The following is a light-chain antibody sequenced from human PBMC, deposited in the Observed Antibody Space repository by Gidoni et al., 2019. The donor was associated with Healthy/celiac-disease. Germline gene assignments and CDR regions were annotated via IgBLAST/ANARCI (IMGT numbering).Light chain of an antibody. J-gene: IGKJ3*01. CDR3: LQDYNYPFT. V-gene: IGKV1-6*01. CDR2: AAS. Sequence: STGDRVTITCRASQGIRNDLGWYQQKPGKAPNLLIYAASSLQSGVPSRFSGSGSGTDFTLTISSLQPEDFATYYCLQDYNYPFTFGPGTKVDIK. CDR1: QGIRND.